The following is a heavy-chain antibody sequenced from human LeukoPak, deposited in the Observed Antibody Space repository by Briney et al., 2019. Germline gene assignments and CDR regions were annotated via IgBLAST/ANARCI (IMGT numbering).Heavy chain of an antibody. D-gene: IGHD6-19*01. Sequence: GGSLRLSCAASGFIFSTHWMNWVRQAPGKGLEWVAIIKGDGTETLYADSVKGRFTISSDNTKSPLYLQINSLRAEDTAVYYCVGGGGWLPDFWGQGVLVTVSS. CDR3: VGGGGWLPDF. V-gene: IGHV3-7*01. CDR2: IKGDGTET. J-gene: IGHJ4*02. CDR1: GFIFSTHW.